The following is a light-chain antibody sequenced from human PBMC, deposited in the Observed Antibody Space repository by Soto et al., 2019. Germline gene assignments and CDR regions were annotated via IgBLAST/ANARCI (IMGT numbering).Light chain of an antibody. V-gene: IGKV1-5*01. Sequence: DIQMTQSPSTLSASVGDGVTITCRASQNISVWLAWYQQRPGKAPKFLIYDASSLETGVPSRFSGSGSGTEFTLTIRCLQPDDFASYYCQQYDSSSPTFGQGTKLEIK. CDR1: QNISVW. J-gene: IGKJ2*01. CDR3: QQYDSSSPT. CDR2: DAS.